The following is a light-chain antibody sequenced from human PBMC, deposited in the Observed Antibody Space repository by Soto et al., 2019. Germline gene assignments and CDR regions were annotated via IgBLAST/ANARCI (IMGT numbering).Light chain of an antibody. CDR1: QSVSSSY. CDR2: GAS. V-gene: IGKV3-20*01. J-gene: IGKJ2*01. CDR3: QQYGSSPHT. Sequence: EIVLTQSPGTLSLSPGERTTLSCKASQSVSSSYLAWYQHKHGHAPRLLIYGASSRATGIPDRFSGSASGEDIPIPISRLEPEDLAVYSCQQYGSSPHTFGQGTKREIK.